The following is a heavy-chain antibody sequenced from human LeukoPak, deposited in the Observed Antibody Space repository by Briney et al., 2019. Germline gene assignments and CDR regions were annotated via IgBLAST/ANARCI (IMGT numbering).Heavy chain of an antibody. D-gene: IGHD6-13*01. Sequence: ASVKVSCKASGYTFTGYYMHWVRQAPGQGFEWMGRINPNSGGTNYARKFQGRVSMTRDTSISTAYMELSRLRSDDTAVYYCVRGAEAVPDYYYYYYTDVWGKGTTVTVSS. J-gene: IGHJ6*03. V-gene: IGHV1-2*06. CDR2: INPNSGGT. CDR1: GYTFTGYY. CDR3: VRGAEAVPDYYYYYYTDV.